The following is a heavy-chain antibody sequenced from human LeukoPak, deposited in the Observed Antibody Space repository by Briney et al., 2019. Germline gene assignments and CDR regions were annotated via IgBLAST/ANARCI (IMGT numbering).Heavy chain of an antibody. V-gene: IGHV4-39*07. J-gene: IGHJ4*02. CDR2: INHSGST. Sequence: SETLSLTCTVSGGSISSGPYYWSWIRQPPGKGLEWIGEINHSGSTNYNPSLKSRVTISVDTSKNLFSLKLSSVTAADTAVYYCARGGDSSGYYFIDYWGQGTLVTVSS. CDR3: ARGGDSSGYYFIDY. CDR1: GGSISSGPYY. D-gene: IGHD3-22*01.